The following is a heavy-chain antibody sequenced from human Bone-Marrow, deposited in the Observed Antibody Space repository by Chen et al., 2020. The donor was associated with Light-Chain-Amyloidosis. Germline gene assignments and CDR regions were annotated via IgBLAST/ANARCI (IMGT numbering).Heavy chain of an antibody. CDR2: INAGNGNT. Sequence: QVQLVQSGAEVKKPGASVKVSCKASGYTFTSYAMHWVRQDPGQRLEWMGWINAGNGNTKYSQRIQGRVTLTRATSASTAYMELSSLRPEDPAVYYGARDWGSGRPALWGQGTLVTVSS. CDR3: ARDWGSGRPAL. J-gene: IGHJ4*02. D-gene: IGHD3-10*01. V-gene: IGHV1-3*01. CDR1: GYTFTSYA.